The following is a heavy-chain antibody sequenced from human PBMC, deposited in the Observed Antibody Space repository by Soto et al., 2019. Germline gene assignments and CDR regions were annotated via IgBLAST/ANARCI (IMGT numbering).Heavy chain of an antibody. Sequence: QVPLQASGPGLVKPSETLSLSCTVSGGSISSYYWSWIRQTPEKGLEWIGYVNDNWCSNYNPSLKSRVAISLDASKRQFSLKLTSVTATDTGVYYCARQGFGALHGLVDVWAQGTTVTVSS. CDR1: GGSISSYY. D-gene: IGHD3-10*01. V-gene: IGHV4-59*08. CDR2: VNDNWCS. CDR3: ARQGFGALHGLVDV. J-gene: IGHJ6*02.